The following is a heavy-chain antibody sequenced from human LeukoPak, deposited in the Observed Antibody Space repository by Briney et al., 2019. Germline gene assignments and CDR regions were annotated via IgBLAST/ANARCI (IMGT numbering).Heavy chain of an antibody. Sequence: PSETLSLTCAVSGGSISSGGYSWSWIRQPPGKGPEWIGYIYYSGSTYYNPSLKSRVTISVDTSKNQFSLKLSSVTAADTAVYYCARGRDTALNYFDVWGRGTLVTVSS. CDR2: IYYSGST. CDR1: GGSISSGGYS. CDR3: ARGRDTALNYFDV. V-gene: IGHV4-30-4*07. J-gene: IGHJ2*01. D-gene: IGHD5-18*01.